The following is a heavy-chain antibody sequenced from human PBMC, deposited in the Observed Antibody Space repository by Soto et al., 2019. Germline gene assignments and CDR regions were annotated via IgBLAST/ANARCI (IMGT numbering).Heavy chain of an antibody. V-gene: IGHV3-23*01. CDR2: ISGSGGST. CDR3: AKDPSARYYDFWSGYMDY. CDR1: GFSFIIYA. Sequence: GGSLKVSCAAFGFSFIIYAISWVRQAPGKGLEWVSAISGSGGSTYYADSVKGRFTISRDNSKNTLYLQMNSLRAEDTAVYYCAKDPSARYYDFWSGYMDYWGQGTLVTVSS. J-gene: IGHJ4*02. D-gene: IGHD3-3*01.